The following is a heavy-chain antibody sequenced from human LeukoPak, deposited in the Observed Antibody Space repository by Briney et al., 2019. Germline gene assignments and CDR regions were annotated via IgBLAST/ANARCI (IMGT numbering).Heavy chain of an antibody. CDR3: ARGKSQAEQIHTKPHTYYYYYMDV. CDR2: ISGSGGST. Sequence: GGSLRLSCAASGFTFSSYAMSWVRQAPGKGLEWVSAISGSGGSTYYADSMKGRFTISRDNSKNTLYLQMNSLRAEDTAVYYCARGKSQAEQIHTKPHTYYYYYMDVWGKGTTVTVSS. V-gene: IGHV3-23*01. J-gene: IGHJ6*03. CDR1: GFTFSSYA. D-gene: IGHD1/OR15-1a*01.